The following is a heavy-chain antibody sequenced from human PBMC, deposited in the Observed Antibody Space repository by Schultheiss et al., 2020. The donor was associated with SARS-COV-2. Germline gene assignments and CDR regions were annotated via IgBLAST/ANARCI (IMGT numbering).Heavy chain of an antibody. D-gene: IGHD4-23*01. CDR1: GGSISSGSYY. CDR2: IYTSGST. CDR3: ASRVVTWVYAFDI. V-gene: IGHV4-61*02. J-gene: IGHJ3*02. Sequence: SETLSLTCTVSGGSISSGSYYWSWIRQPAGKGLEWIGRIYTSGSTNYNPSLKSRVTMSVDTSKNQFSLKLSSVTAADTAVYYCASRVVTWVYAFDIWGQGTMVTVSS.